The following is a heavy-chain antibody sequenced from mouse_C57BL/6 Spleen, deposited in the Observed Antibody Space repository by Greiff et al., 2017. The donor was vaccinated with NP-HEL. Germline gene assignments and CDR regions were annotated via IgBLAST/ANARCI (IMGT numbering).Heavy chain of an antibody. CDR3: AREYDGYEGWVAG. D-gene: IGHD2-3*01. V-gene: IGHV1-61*01. CDR1: GYTFTSYW. Sequence: VQLQQPGAELVRPGSSVKLSCKASGYTFTSYWMDWVKQRPGQGLEWIGNIYPSDSETHYNQKFKDKATLTVDKSSSTAYMQLSSLTSEDSAVYYCAREYDGYEGWVAGRGKGTLVTV. J-gene: IGHJ3*01. CDR2: IYPSDSET.